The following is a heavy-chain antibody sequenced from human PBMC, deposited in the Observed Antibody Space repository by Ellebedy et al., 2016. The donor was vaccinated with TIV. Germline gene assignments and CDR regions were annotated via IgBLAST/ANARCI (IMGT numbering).Heavy chain of an antibody. V-gene: IGHV3-21*01. Sequence: PGGSLRLSCAASGFTFSSYSMNWVRQAPGKGLEWVSSISSSSSYIYYADSVKGRFTISRANATNSLYLQMTSLRAEDTAVYYCARDRTAGIPLYYYYGMDVWGQGTTVTVSS. D-gene: IGHD2-21*02. CDR1: GFTFSSYS. CDR3: ARDRTAGIPLYYYYGMDV. CDR2: ISSSSSYI. J-gene: IGHJ6*02.